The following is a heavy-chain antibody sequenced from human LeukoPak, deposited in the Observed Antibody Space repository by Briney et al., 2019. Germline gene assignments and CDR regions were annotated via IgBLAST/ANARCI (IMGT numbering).Heavy chain of an antibody. Sequence: GGSLRLSCAASGFTFSSCAMHWVRQAPGKGLEWVAVISYDGSNKYYADSVKGRFTISRDNSKNTLYLQMNSLRAEDTAVYYCAREYSSSRYYYYGMVAWGQGTTVTVSS. CDR3: AREYSSSRYYYYGMVA. J-gene: IGHJ6*02. CDR1: GFTFSSCA. CDR2: ISYDGSNK. V-gene: IGHV3-30-3*01. D-gene: IGHD6-6*01.